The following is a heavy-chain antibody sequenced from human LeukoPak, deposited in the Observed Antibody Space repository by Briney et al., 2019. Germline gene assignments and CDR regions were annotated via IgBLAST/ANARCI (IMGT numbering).Heavy chain of an antibody. D-gene: IGHD1-26*01. CDR2: IKQDGSET. CDR1: GFTFSSYW. V-gene: IGHV3-7*01. CDR3: ARDGELGSPADAFDI. Sequence: PGGSLRLSCAASGFTFSSYWMHWVRQAPGKGLEWVANIKQDGSETYYADSVKGRFTISRDNAKRSLYLQMNSLRAEDTAVYYCARDGELGSPADAFDIWGQGTMVTVSS. J-gene: IGHJ3*02.